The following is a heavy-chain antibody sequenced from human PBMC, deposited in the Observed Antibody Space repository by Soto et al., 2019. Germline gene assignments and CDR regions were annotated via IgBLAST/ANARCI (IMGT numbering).Heavy chain of an antibody. J-gene: IGHJ6*02. CDR1: GFTFSNYA. CDR3: AKDHGDYIPYYYGMDV. V-gene: IGHV3-23*01. D-gene: IGHD4-17*01. Sequence: GSLRLSCAVSGFTFSNYAVSWVRQAPGKGLEWVSSISGGGGSTYYADSVKGRFTISKDNSKNTLYLQMNSLRAEDTAVYYCAKDHGDYIPYYYGMDVWGQGTTVTVSS. CDR2: ISGGGGST.